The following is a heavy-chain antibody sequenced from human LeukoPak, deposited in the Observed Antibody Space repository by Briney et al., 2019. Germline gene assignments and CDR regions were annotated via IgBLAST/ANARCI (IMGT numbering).Heavy chain of an antibody. CDR2: ISAYNGNT. Sequence: ASVKVSCKASGYTFTNYGISWVRQASGQGLEWMGWISAYNGNTNYAQKLQGRVTMTTDTSTSTAYMELRSLRSDDTAVYYCARGHKDYGSGYYYYYYYMDVWGKGTTVTVSS. V-gene: IGHV1-18*01. CDR1: GYTFTNYG. CDR3: ARGHKDYGSGYYYYYYYMDV. J-gene: IGHJ6*03. D-gene: IGHD3-10*01.